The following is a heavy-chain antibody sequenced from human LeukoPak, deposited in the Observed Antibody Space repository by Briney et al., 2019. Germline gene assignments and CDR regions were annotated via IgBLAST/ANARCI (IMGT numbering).Heavy chain of an antibody. CDR2: INPNSGGT. Sequence: ASVKVSCKASGYTFTGYYMHWVRQAPGQGLEWMGWINPNSGGTNYAQKFQGRVTMTRDTSISTAYMELSRLRSDDTAVYYCARERELGDDAFDTWGQGTMVTVSS. V-gene: IGHV1-2*02. CDR3: ARERELGDDAFDT. CDR1: GYTFTGYY. J-gene: IGHJ3*02. D-gene: IGHD1-26*01.